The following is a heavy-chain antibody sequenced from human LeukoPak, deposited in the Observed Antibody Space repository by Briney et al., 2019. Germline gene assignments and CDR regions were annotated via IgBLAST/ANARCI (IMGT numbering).Heavy chain of an antibody. D-gene: IGHD3-16*01. J-gene: IGHJ5*02. V-gene: IGHV3-21*01. CDR3: AKQGSYATYNWFDP. CDR1: GFTFSSYE. CDR2: ISTSSSYI. Sequence: GGSLRLSCAASGFTFSSYEMNWVRQAPGKGLEWVSSISTSSSYIYYADSVKGRFTISRDNSKDTLYLQMNSLRAEDMAVYYCAKQGSYATYNWFDPWGQGTLVTVSS.